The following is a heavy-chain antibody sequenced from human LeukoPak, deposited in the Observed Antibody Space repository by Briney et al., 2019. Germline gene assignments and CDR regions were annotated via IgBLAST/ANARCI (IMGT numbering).Heavy chain of an antibody. J-gene: IGHJ6*02. V-gene: IGHV1-24*01. CDR2: FDPEDGET. Sequence: ASVTVSCKVSGYTLTELSMHWVRQAPGKGLEWMGGFDPEDGETIYAQKFQGRVTMTEDTSTDTAYMELSSLRSEDTAVYYCALLDDFWSVPSRYYGMDVWGQGTTVTVSS. D-gene: IGHD3-3*01. CDR3: ALLDDFWSVPSRYYGMDV. CDR1: GYTLTELS.